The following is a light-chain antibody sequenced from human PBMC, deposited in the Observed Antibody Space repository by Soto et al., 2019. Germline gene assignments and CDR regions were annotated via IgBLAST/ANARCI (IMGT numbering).Light chain of an antibody. Sequence: QSALTQPRSVSGSPGQAVTFSCTGTNSDVGGYNYVSWYQQHPDKAPKLMIYDVSKRPSGVPDRFSGSKSGNTASLTISGLQAEDEADYFCSSFAGSYTHVFXTGTKVTVL. J-gene: IGLJ1*01. CDR3: SSFAGSYTHV. CDR2: DVS. V-gene: IGLV2-11*01. CDR1: NSDVGGYNY.